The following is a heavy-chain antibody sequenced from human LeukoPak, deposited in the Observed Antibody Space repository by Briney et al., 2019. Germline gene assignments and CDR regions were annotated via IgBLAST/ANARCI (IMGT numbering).Heavy chain of an antibody. J-gene: IGHJ4*02. D-gene: IGHD3-10*01. CDR1: RFTFSSYA. CDR3: ARERGYYGSGRYGADFDY. V-gene: IGHV3-30*04. Sequence: GGSLRLSCAASRFTFSSYAIHWVRQAPGKGLEWVAVISYDGSNKYCADSVKGRCTISRDTSKNTLYLQMNSLRAEDTAVYYCARERGYYGSGRYGADFDYWGQGTLVTVSS. CDR2: ISYDGSNK.